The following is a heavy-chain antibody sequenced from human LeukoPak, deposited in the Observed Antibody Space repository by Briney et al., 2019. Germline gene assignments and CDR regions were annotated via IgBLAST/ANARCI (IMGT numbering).Heavy chain of an antibody. Sequence: GGSLRLSCAASGFTFDDYAMHWVRQAPGKGLEWVSGISWNSGSIGYADSVKGRFTISRDNAKNSLYLQMNSLRAEDTAVYYCAKGGEDSSSWYAHYYYYGMDVWGQGTTVTVSS. CDR3: AKGGEDSSSWYAHYYYYGMDV. CDR1: GFTFDDYA. J-gene: IGHJ6*02. V-gene: IGHV3-9*01. D-gene: IGHD6-13*01. CDR2: ISWNSGSI.